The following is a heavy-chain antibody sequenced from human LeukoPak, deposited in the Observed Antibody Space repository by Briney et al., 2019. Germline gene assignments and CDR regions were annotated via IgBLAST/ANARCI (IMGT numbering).Heavy chain of an antibody. D-gene: IGHD3-16*01. CDR2: IYSGGST. CDR3: AKDDGWGRYKH. J-gene: IGHJ1*01. CDR1: EFSVGSNY. V-gene: IGHV3-66*01. Sequence: GGSLRLSCAASEFSVGSNYMTWVRQAPGKGLEWVSLIYSGGSTYYADSVKGRFTISRDNSKNTQSLQMNSLRAEDTAVYYCAKDDGWGRYKHWGQGTLVTVSS.